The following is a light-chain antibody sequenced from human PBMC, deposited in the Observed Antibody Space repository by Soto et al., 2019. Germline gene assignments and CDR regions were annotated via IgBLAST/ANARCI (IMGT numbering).Light chain of an antibody. CDR3: QSYDNSLNGWV. Sequence: QPVLTQPPSVSGAPGQRVTISCTGSSSNIGAGSYVHWYQQLPGTAPKLLIYGDSNRPSWVPDRISGSKSGTSASLAITGLQADDEADYYCQSYDNSLNGWVFGGGTKLTVL. V-gene: IGLV1-40*01. CDR2: GDS. J-gene: IGLJ3*02. CDR1: SSNIGAGSY.